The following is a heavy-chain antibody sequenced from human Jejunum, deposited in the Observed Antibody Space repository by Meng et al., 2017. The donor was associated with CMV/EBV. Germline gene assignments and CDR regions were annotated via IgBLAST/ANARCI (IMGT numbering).Heavy chain of an antibody. CDR3: ARGRVSSSVFDY. CDR1: GFTVSSYY. CDR2: LFGTDET. Sequence: CAASGFTVSSYYMPLVRQAPGKGLEWVSVLFGTDETYYADSVRGRFTISRDISKNTVHLQMNSLNAEDTAIYYCARGRVSSSVFDYWGQGTLVTVSS. J-gene: IGHJ4*02. D-gene: IGHD3-16*01. V-gene: IGHV3-53*01.